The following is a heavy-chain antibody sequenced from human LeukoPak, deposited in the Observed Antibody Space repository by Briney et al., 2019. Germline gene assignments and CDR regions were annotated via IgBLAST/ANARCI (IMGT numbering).Heavy chain of an antibody. CDR2: FDPEDGET. Sequence: ASVKVSCKVSGYTLTELSMHWVRQAPGKGLEWMGGFDPEDGETIYAQKFQGRVTMTEDTSTDTAYMELSSLRSEDTAVYYCATDRGNWKGALGWFDPWDQGTLVTVSS. D-gene: IGHD1-1*01. CDR3: ATDRGNWKGALGWFDP. J-gene: IGHJ5*02. V-gene: IGHV1-24*01. CDR1: GYTLTELS.